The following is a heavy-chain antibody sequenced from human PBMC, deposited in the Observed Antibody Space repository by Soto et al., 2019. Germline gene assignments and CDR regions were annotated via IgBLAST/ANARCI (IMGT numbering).Heavy chain of an antibody. V-gene: IGHV4-31*03. CDR1: GGSISTGGYY. CDR2: IYYSGST. J-gene: IGHJ4*02. D-gene: IGHD5-18*01. Sequence: QVQLQESGPGLVKPSQTLSLTCTVSGGSISTGGYYWTWIRQHPGKGLEWIGYIYYSGSTYYNPSLKSRVAISVDTSKNQCSLKLSSVTAADTAVYYCPRGLSVTLFENWGQGTRVTVSS. CDR3: PRGLSVTLFEN.